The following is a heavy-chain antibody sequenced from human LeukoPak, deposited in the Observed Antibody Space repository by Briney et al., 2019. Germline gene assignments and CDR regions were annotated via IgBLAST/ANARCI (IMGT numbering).Heavy chain of an antibody. Sequence: GGSLRLSCAASGFTFSSYSMNWVRQAPGKGLEWVSSISSSSSYIYYADSVKGRFTISRDNSKNTLYLQMNSLRAEDTAVYYCAREEEAAVGATGEDYWGQGTLVTVSS. CDR3: AREEEAAVGATGEDY. V-gene: IGHV3-21*01. CDR2: ISSSSSYI. J-gene: IGHJ4*02. D-gene: IGHD1-26*01. CDR1: GFTFSSYS.